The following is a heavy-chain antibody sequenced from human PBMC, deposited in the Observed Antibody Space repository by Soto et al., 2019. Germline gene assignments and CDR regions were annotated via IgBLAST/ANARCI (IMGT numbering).Heavy chain of an antibody. J-gene: IGHJ4*02. V-gene: IGHV4-30-4*01. CDR1: GVSISSGDYY. CDR2: IYYSGST. Sequence: SETLSLTCTVSGVSISSGDYYWSWIRQPPGKGLEWIGYIYYSGSTYYNPSLKSRVTISVDTSKNQFSLKLSSVTAADTAVYYCAREDLRYESSGRNFDYWGQGTLVTVSS. CDR3: AREDLRYESSGRNFDY. D-gene: IGHD3-22*01.